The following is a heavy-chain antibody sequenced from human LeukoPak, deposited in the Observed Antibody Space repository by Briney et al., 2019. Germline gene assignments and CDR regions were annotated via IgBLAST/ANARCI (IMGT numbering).Heavy chain of an antibody. CDR1: GFTFSPYW. J-gene: IGHJ4*02. Sequence: GGSLRLSCAASGFTFSPYWMPWVRQAPGKGLVWVSHINSDGTTTSYADSVKGRFTISRDNAQNTLYLQMNSLRVEDTAVYYCARGTALQDYWGQGTLVTVSS. CDR2: INSDGTTT. V-gene: IGHV3-74*01. D-gene: IGHD2-2*02. CDR3: ARGTALQDY.